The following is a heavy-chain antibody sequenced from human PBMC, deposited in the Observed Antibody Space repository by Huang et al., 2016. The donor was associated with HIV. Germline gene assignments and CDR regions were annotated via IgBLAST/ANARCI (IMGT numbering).Heavy chain of an antibody. CDR3: AAGYDTYYDI. Sequence: QVQLVQSGAEVKKPGASVKVSCKVSGYTLTELSIHWVRQAPGKGLEWMGGFGPEHGETIYAQNFQGRVTMTEDTSTDPAYMELHSLRPEDTAVYYCAAGYDTYYDIWGQGTMVIASS. J-gene: IGHJ3*02. CDR1: GYTLTELS. CDR2: FGPEHGET. V-gene: IGHV1-24*01. D-gene: IGHD2-21*01.